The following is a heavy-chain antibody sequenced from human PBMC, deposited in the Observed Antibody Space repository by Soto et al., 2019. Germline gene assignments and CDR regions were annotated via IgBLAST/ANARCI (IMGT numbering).Heavy chain of an antibody. CDR3: AGEGFSGSWYNYYGMDV. CDR2: IYYSGST. Sequence: SSETLSLTCTVSGGSISSYYWSWIRQPPGKGLEWIGYIYYSGSTNYNPSLKSRVTISVDTSKNQFSLKLSSVTAADTAVYDCAGEGFSGSWYNYYGMDVGGQGTTVTVP. J-gene: IGHJ6*02. D-gene: IGHD6-13*01. V-gene: IGHV4-59*01. CDR1: GGSISSYY.